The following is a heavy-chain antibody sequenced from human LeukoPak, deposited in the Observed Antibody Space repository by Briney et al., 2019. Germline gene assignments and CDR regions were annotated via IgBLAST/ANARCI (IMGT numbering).Heavy chain of an antibody. Sequence: SETLSLTCAVYGGSFSGYYWSWLRQPPGKGLEWIGEINHSGSTNYNPSLKSRVTISVDTSKNQFSLKLSSVTAADTAVYYCAREDSSVEYYYYYYYYMDVWGKGTTVTVSS. CDR1: GGSFSGYY. J-gene: IGHJ6*03. CDR3: AREDSSVEYYYYYYYYMDV. D-gene: IGHD6-19*01. V-gene: IGHV4-34*01. CDR2: INHSGST.